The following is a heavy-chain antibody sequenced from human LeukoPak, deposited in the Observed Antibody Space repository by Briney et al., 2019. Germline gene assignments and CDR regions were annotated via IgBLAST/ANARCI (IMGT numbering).Heavy chain of an antibody. J-gene: IGHJ4*02. Sequence: ASVKVSCKASGYTFTGYYMHWVRQAPGQGLEWMGWINPNSGGTNYAQKFQGRVTITRDTSISTAYMELSRVRSDDTAVYYCARASSRWFQGLTDYWGQRTLVTVSS. CDR2: INPNSGGT. D-gene: IGHD6-13*01. CDR1: GYTFTGYY. V-gene: IGHV1-2*02. CDR3: ARASSRWFQGLTDY.